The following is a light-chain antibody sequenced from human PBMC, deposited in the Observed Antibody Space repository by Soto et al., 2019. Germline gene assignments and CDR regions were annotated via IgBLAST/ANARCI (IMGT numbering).Light chain of an antibody. CDR2: DAS. J-gene: IGKJ5*01. CDR3: QQRNIWPPVT. V-gene: IGKV3-11*01. Sequence: EIVLTQSPATLSLSPGERATLSCRASQSVSRHLAWYQQKPGQAPRLLIYDASNRATGIPARFSGSGSGTDFTLTISSLEPEDSAIYYCQQRNIWPPVTFGQGTRLEIK. CDR1: QSVSRH.